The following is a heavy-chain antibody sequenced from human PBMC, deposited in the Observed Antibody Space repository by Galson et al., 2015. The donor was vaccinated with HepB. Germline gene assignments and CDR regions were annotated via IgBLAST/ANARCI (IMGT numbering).Heavy chain of an antibody. Sequence: SLRLSCAASGFTFRDYAMHWVRQAPGKGLEWVAVISYDGSNKYCADSVKGRFTISRDNSKTTLYLQMNSLRAEDTAMYYCARDRTPLTAVAGRDLDYWGQGTLVTVSS. D-gene: IGHD6-19*01. CDR2: ISYDGSNK. V-gene: IGHV3-30*04. CDR1: GFTFRDYA. J-gene: IGHJ4*02. CDR3: ARDRTPLTAVAGRDLDY.